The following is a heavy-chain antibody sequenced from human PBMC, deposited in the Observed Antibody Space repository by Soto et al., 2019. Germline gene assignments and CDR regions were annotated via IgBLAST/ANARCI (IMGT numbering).Heavy chain of an antibody. CDR3: ATIPKPSYYDTRPPYFFDY. CDR1: GGTFSTYA. D-gene: IGHD3-22*01. CDR2: IIPIFGTT. J-gene: IGHJ4*02. V-gene: IGHV1-69*01. Sequence: QVQLVQSGAEVKKPGSSVKASCTASGGTFSTYAFSWVRQAPGQGLEWMGGIIPIFGTTNYAQKFQGRVTITADESTSTAYMELSSLRSEDTAVYYCATIPKPSYYDTRPPYFFDYWGQGTLVTVSS.